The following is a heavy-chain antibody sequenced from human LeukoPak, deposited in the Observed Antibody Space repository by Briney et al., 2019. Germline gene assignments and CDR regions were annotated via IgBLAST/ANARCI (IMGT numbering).Heavy chain of an antibody. CDR2: IGGVAGSA. CDR1: GFTFSNYA. D-gene: IGHD5-24*01. V-gene: IGHV3-23*01. Sequence: GGSLRLSCAASGFTFSNYAMSWVRQAPGKGLERVSGIGGVAGSAYYADSVKGRFTISRDNSNNTLYLQMNSLRVEDTAAYYCAKDRGDGSNRDGFFGYWGQGTLVTVSS. CDR3: AKDRGDGSNRDGFFGY. J-gene: IGHJ4*02.